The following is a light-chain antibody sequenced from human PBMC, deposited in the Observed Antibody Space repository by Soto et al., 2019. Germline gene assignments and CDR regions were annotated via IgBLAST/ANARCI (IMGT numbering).Light chain of an antibody. CDR2: RNN. Sequence: QSVLTQPPSASGTPGQRVTISCSGSSSNIGRNYVYWYQQLPGTAPKLLIYRNNQRPSGVPDRFSGSKSGTSASLAISGLRSEDETDYYCAAWDDSLTSWVFGGGTKLTVL. CDR1: SSNIGRNY. CDR3: AAWDDSLTSWV. V-gene: IGLV1-47*01. J-gene: IGLJ3*02.